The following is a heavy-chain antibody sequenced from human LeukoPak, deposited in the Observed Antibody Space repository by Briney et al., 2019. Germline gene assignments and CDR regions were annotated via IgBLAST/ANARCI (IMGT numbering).Heavy chain of an antibody. V-gene: IGHV1-18*01. Sequence: ASVKVSCKASGYTFTSYGISWVRQAPGQGLEWMGWISAYNGNTNSAQKLQGRVTMTTDTSTSTAYMELRSLRSDDTAVYYCARVAPYYYDSSGYEPVDYWGQGTLVTVSS. CDR3: ARVAPYYYDSSGYEPVDY. CDR1: GYTFTSYG. D-gene: IGHD3-22*01. J-gene: IGHJ4*02. CDR2: ISAYNGNT.